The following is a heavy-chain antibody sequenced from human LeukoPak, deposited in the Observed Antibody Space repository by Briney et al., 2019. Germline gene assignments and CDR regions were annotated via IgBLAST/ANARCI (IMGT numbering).Heavy chain of an antibody. CDR3: ANSGDYYMYGMDV. CDR1: GFTFSSYA. Sequence: QAGGSLRLSCAASGFTFSSYAMSWVRQAPGKGLEWVSAISGSGGSTYYADSVKGRFTISRDNSKNTLYLQMNSLRAEDTAVYYCANSGDYYMYGMDVWGQGTTVTVSS. V-gene: IGHV3-23*01. D-gene: IGHD4-17*01. CDR2: ISGSGGST. J-gene: IGHJ6*02.